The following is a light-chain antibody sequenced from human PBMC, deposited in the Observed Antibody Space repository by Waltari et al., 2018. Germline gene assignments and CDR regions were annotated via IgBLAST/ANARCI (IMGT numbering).Light chain of an antibody. V-gene: IGKV2-28*01. CDR1: QKLLHTNGNNH. CDR2: VGS. J-gene: IGKJ5*01. CDR3: TQALHFPFT. Sequence: DILLTQSRLSLTVTPGEPASISWRSSQKLLHTNGNNHLNGYLQKPGQSPQLLIYVGSTRASGVPDRLSGIGSGTDFTLKISRVEAEDVGIYYCTQALHFPFTFGQGTRLEIE.